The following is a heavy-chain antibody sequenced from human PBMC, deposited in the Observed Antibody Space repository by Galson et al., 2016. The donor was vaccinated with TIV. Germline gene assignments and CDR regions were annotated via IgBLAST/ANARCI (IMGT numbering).Heavy chain of an antibody. CDR1: GYSLTSYW. D-gene: IGHD5-18*01. V-gene: IGHV5-51*03. Sequence: QSGAEVKKPGESLKISCKASGYSLTSYWIAWVRQVPGKGLEWMGIIYARDSDIKYSPSFQGQVTISADESVSTAYLQWSSLKASDTAMYYCARAPGYAGYSYGSFDYWGQGTLVTVSS. CDR2: IYARDSDI. J-gene: IGHJ4*02. CDR3: ARAPGYAGYSYGSFDY.